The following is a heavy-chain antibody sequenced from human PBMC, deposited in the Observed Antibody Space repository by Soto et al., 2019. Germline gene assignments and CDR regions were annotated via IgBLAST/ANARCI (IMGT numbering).Heavy chain of an antibody. V-gene: IGHV3-9*01. CDR1: GFTFDNYA. Sequence: DVQLVESGGGLVQPGRSLRLYCATSGFTFDNYAMHWVRQGPGKGLEWVSGINWNSVTFDYADSVKGRFTISRDNAKNSLYLQMDRLRPEDTGFYYCARDHDEDFGYDLDYFDFWGRGTLVTVSS. CDR2: INWNSVTF. J-gene: IGHJ4*02. CDR3: ARDHDEDFGYDLDYFDF. D-gene: IGHD5-12*01.